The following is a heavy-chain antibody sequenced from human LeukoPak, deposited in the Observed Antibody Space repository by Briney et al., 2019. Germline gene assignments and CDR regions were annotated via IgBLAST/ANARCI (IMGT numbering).Heavy chain of an antibody. D-gene: IGHD3-22*01. J-gene: IGHJ1*01. CDR1: GGSISSYY. V-gene: IGHV4-59*01. Sequence: KASETLSLTCTVSGGSISSYYWSWIRQPPGKGLEWIGYIYYSGSTNYNPSLKSRVTISVDTSKNQFSLKLSSVTAADTAVYYCARAVDSSAFSPFQYWGQGTLVTVSS. CDR2: IYYSGST. CDR3: ARAVDSSAFSPFQY.